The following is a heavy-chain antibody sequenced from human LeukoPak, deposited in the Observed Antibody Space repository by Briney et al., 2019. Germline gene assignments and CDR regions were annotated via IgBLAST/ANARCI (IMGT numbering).Heavy chain of an antibody. Sequence: GGSLRLSCAASGFTFSSYEMNWVRQAPGKGLEWVSYISSSGSTIYYADSVKGRFTISRDNAKNSLYLQMNSLRAEDTAVYYCAKEGYDILTGFDAFDIWGQGTMVTVSS. V-gene: IGHV3-48*03. CDR1: GFTFSSYE. CDR2: ISSSGSTI. J-gene: IGHJ3*02. CDR3: AKEGYDILTGFDAFDI. D-gene: IGHD3-9*01.